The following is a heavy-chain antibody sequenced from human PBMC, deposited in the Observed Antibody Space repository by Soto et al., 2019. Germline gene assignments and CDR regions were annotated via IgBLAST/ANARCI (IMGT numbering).Heavy chain of an antibody. J-gene: IGHJ6*03. V-gene: IGHV3-7*01. D-gene: IGHD2-2*01. CDR2: IKQDGSEK. CDR3: ARATAYRDCSSTSCYFMYYYYYMDV. CDR1: GFTFSSYW. Sequence: EVQLVESGGGLVQPGGSLRLSCAASGFTFSSYWMSWVRQAPGKGLEWVANIKQDGSEKYYVDSVKGRFTISRDNAKNSLYLQMNSLRAEDTAVYYCARATAYRDCSSTSCYFMYYYYYMDVWGKGTTVTVSS.